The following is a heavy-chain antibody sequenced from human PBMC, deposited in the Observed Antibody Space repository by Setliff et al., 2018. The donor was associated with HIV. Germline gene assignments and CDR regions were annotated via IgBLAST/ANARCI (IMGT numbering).Heavy chain of an antibody. D-gene: IGHD3-22*01. CDR3: ATARRDYYDRGRRSHYYIDV. CDR1: GYTFTSHY. CDR2: INVNNDAT. Sequence: GASVKVSCKASGYTFTSHYIHWVRQAPGQGLEWMGWINVNNDATNYAQKFQGRVSMTRDTSISTAYMELRSLTSDDTAVYYCATARRDYYDRGRRSHYYIDVWGKGTTVTVSS. V-gene: IGHV1-2*02. J-gene: IGHJ6*03.